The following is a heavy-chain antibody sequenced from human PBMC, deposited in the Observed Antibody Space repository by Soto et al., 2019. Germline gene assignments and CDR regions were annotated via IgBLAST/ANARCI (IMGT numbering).Heavy chain of an antibody. CDR1: GFTFSSYA. CDR3: AKRKVATISKGSYCYFDL. D-gene: IGHD5-12*01. Sequence: GGSLRLSCAASGFTFSSYAMSWVRQAPGKGLEWVSAISGSGGSTYYADSVKGRFTISRDNSKNTLYLQMNSLRAEDTAVYYCAKRKVATISKGSYCYFDLWGRGTLVTVP. V-gene: IGHV3-23*01. CDR2: ISGSGGST. J-gene: IGHJ2*01.